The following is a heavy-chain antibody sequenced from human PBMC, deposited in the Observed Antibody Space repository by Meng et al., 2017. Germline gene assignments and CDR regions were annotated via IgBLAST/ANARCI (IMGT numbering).Heavy chain of an antibody. CDR3: ARGSYSFDS. CDR2: AYYRSKWYH. J-gene: IGHJ4*02. Sequence: QVQIQQSGPGLVKPSQTLYLICAISGDSVSSNSAAWNWIRQSPSRGLEWLGRAYYRSKWYHDYAESVKSRISIDPDTSKNQFSLQLRSVTPEDSAVYYCARGSYSFDSWGQRTLVTVSS. V-gene: IGHV6-1*01. CDR1: GDSVSSNSAA. D-gene: IGHD1-26*01.